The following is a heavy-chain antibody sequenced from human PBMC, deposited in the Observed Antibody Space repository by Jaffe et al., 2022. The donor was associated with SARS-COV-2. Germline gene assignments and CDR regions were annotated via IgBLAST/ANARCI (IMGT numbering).Heavy chain of an antibody. Sequence: QVQLVQSGAEVKKPGASVKVSCKASGYTFTSYAMHWVRQAPGQRLEWMGWINAGNGNTKYSQKFQGRVTITRDTSASTAYMELSSLRSEDTAVYYCARSYYYDSSGLWYFDYWGQGTLVTVSS. D-gene: IGHD3-22*01. V-gene: IGHV1-3*01. CDR1: GYTFTSYA. CDR3: ARSYYYDSSGLWYFDY. J-gene: IGHJ4*02. CDR2: INAGNGNT.